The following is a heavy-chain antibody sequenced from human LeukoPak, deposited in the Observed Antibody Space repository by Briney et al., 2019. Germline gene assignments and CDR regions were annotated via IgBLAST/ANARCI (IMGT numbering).Heavy chain of an antibody. Sequence: GGSLRLSCAASGFTFSSYAMSWVRQAPGKGLEWVSAISGSGGSTYYADSVKGRFTISRDNSKNSLYLQMNSLRAEDTAVYYCARVDVEAAAGDDYWGQGTLVTVSS. J-gene: IGHJ4*02. CDR3: ARVDVEAAAGDDY. D-gene: IGHD6-13*01. V-gene: IGHV3-23*01. CDR2: ISGSGGST. CDR1: GFTFSSYA.